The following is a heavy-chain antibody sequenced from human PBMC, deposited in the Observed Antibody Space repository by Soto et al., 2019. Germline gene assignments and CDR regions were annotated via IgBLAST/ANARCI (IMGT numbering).Heavy chain of an antibody. Sequence: SVKVSCKASGGTFSSYAISWVRQAPGQGLEWMGGIIPIFGTANYAQKFQGRVTITADESTSTAYMELSSLRSEDTAVYYCARKVHHGSGRNWFDPWGQGTLVTVSS. CDR1: GGTFSSYA. D-gene: IGHD3-10*01. V-gene: IGHV1-69*13. CDR3: ARKVHHGSGRNWFDP. J-gene: IGHJ5*02. CDR2: IIPIFGTA.